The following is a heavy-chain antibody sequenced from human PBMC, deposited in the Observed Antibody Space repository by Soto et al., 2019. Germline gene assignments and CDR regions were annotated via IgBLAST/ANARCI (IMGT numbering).Heavy chain of an antibody. CDR3: ARVRSGYYAFDI. Sequence: SETLSLTCTVSGGSISSGGYYWSWIRQHPGKGLEWIGYIYYSGSTYYNPSLKSRVTISVDTSKNQFSLKLSSVTAADTAVYYCARVRSGYYAFDIWGQGTMVTVSS. J-gene: IGHJ3*02. D-gene: IGHD3-3*01. CDR1: GGSISSGGYY. V-gene: IGHV4-31*03. CDR2: IYYSGST.